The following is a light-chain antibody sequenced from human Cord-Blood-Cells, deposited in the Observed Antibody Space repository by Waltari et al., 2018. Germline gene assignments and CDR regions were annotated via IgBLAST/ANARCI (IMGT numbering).Light chain of an antibody. V-gene: IGLV4-69*01. J-gene: IGLJ7*01. CDR3: QTWDTCIHAV. CDR2: LNSDGSH. Sequence: QLVLTQSPSASAPLGASVKLTCTLSSGHSSYPIAWPQQQREKGPRYLNKLNSDGSHSKGDGIPHRFSGSSSAAERYLTISSLQSEEEADYYCQTWDTCIHAVFGGGTQLTVL. CDR1: SGHSSYP.